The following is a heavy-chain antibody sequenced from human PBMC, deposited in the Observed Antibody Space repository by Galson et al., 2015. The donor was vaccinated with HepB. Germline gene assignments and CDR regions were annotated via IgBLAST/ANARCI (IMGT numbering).Heavy chain of an antibody. CDR3: AKDFSPVDGTLDYFDC. V-gene: IGHV3-30*18. D-gene: IGHD6-19*01. Sequence: SLRLSCAASGFTFSSYGMHWVRQAPGKGLEWVAVISYDGSNKYYADSVKGRFTISRDNSKNTLYLQMYSLRAEDTAVYYCAKDFSPVDGTLDYFDCWGQGTLVTVSS. J-gene: IGHJ4*02. CDR1: GFTFSSYG. CDR2: ISYDGSNK.